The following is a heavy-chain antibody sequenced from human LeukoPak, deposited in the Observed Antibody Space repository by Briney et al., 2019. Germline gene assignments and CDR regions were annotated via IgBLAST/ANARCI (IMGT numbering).Heavy chain of an antibody. V-gene: IGHV3-66*01. CDR3: ARDSTSGWYSFWFDP. J-gene: IGHJ5*02. CDR2: IYSGGST. CDR1: GFTVSSNY. Sequence: PGGSLRLSCAASGFTVSSNYMSWVRQAPGKGLEWVSVIYSGGSTYYADSVKGRFTISRDNSKNTLYLQMNSLRAEDTAVYYCARDSTSGWYSFWFDPWGQGTLVTVSS. D-gene: IGHD6-19*01.